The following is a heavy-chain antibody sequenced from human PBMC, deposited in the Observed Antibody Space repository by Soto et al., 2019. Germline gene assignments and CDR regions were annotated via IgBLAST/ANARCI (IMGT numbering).Heavy chain of an antibody. D-gene: IGHD3-10*01. CDR2: ISSSSSYI. J-gene: IGHJ6*02. CDR3: ARGGLLWFGEENYGMDV. Sequence: GGSLRLSCAASGFTFSSYSMNWVRQAPGKGLEWVSSISSSSSYIYYADSVKGRFTISRDNAKNSLYLQMNSLRAEDTAVYYCARGGLLWFGEENYGMDVWGQGTTVTVSS. V-gene: IGHV3-21*01. CDR1: GFTFSSYS.